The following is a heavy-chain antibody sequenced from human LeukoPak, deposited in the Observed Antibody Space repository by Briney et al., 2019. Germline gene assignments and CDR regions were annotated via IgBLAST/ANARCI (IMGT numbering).Heavy chain of an antibody. CDR3: AREAGTRPAFLDY. V-gene: IGHV1-69*13. D-gene: IGHD6-19*01. CDR1: GGTFSSYA. CDR2: IIPIFGTA. Sequence: SVKVSCKASGGTFSSYAISWVQQAPGQGLEWMGGIIPIFGTANYAQKFQGRVTVTADESTSTAYMELSSLRSEDTAVYYCAREAGTRPAFLDYWGQGTLVTVSS. J-gene: IGHJ4*02.